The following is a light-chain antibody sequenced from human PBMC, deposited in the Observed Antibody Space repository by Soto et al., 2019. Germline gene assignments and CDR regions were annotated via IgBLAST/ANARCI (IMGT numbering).Light chain of an antibody. CDR3: QQYDKSPIT. CDR1: QSVSGSS. V-gene: IGKV3-20*01. Sequence: EIVLTQSPGTLSLSPGERATLSCRASQSVSGSSLAWYQQKPGQAPRLLIYGASSRATGIPDTFSGSGSGTDFTLTISRLGPEDFAVYYCQQYDKSPITFGQGTRLEMK. J-gene: IGKJ5*01. CDR2: GAS.